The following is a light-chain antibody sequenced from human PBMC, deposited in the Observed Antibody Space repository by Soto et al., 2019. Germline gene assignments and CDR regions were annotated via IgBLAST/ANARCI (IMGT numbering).Light chain of an antibody. V-gene: IGKV3-20*01. J-gene: IGKJ1*01. Sequence: EIVLTQSPGTLSLSPGERATLXXRASQSVSSSYLAWYQQRPGQAPRLXIYGASNRATGIPDRFSGSGSGTDFTLTISRLEPEDFAVYYCQQYGSSPRTFGQGTKVDIK. CDR3: QQYGSSPRT. CDR1: QSVSSSY. CDR2: GAS.